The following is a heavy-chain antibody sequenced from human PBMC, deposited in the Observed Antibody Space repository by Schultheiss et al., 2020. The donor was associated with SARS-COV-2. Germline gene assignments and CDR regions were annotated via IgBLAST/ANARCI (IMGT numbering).Heavy chain of an antibody. V-gene: IGHV3-23*01. CDR2: IGRYDHST. J-gene: IGHJ4*02. CDR3: VTAWASLTTGY. Sequence: GGSLGLSCTASGFIFNNYALSWVRQAPGKGLEWVSTIGRYDHSTRYAGSVKGRFTISRDNSKNILHLQMNSLRAEDTAVYFCVTAWASLTTGYWGQGTLVTVSS. CDR1: GFIFNNYA. D-gene: IGHD3-16*02.